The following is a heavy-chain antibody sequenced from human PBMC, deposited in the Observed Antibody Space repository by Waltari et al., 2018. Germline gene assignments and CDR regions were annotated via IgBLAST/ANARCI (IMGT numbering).Heavy chain of an antibody. CDR1: GASFNISA. CDR2: IMPLFGAA. D-gene: IGHD3-22*01. J-gene: IGHJ5*02. Sequence: QVQLVQSGAEVRKPGSSVKVSCRSSGASFNISALSWLRQAPGQGREWMGGIMPLFGAANYAQRFQGRVTISTDESTRTAYMELSSLRSDDTAVYYCARSPLSGYYVNYFDPWGQGTPVTVSS. CDR3: ARSPLSGYYVNYFDP. V-gene: IGHV1-69*05.